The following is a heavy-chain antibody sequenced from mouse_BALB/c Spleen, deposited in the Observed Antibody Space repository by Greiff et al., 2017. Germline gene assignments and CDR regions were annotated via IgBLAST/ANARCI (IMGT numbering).Heavy chain of an antibody. V-gene: IGHV1S33*01. CDR3: ARDGNYGAWFAY. J-gene: IGHJ3*01. CDR1: GYTFTSYD. D-gene: IGHD2-1*01. Sequence: SGPELVKPGALVKISCKASGYTFTSYDINWVKQRPGQGLEWIGWIYPGDGSTKYNEKFKGKATLTADKSSSTAYMQLSSLTSENSAVYFCARDGNYGAWFAYWGQGTLVTVSA. CDR2: IYPGDGST.